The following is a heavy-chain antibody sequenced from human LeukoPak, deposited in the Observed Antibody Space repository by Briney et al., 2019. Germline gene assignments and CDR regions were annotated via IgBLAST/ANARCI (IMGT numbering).Heavy chain of an antibody. V-gene: IGHV1-69*13. Sequence: GASVKVSCKASGGTFSSYAISWVRQAPGQGLEWMGGIIPIFGTANYAQKFQGRVTITADESTSTAYMELSSLRSEDTAVYYCARDWGIAVAGRRGFDYWGQGTLVTVSS. CDR2: IIPIFGTA. D-gene: IGHD6-19*01. CDR3: ARDWGIAVAGRRGFDY. CDR1: GGTFSSYA. J-gene: IGHJ4*02.